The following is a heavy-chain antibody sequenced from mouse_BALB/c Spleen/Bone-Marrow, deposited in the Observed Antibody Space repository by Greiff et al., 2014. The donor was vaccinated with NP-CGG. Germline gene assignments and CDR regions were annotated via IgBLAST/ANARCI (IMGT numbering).Heavy chain of an antibody. D-gene: IGHD1-1*01. CDR1: GYTFTSYV. V-gene: IGHV1-14*01. CDR3: ARSEYFGSSYDY. CDR2: INPYNDGT. Sequence: VQLQQSGPELVKSGASVKMSCKASGYTFTSYVMHWMKQKPGQGLEWIGYINPYNDGTKYNETFKGKATLTSDKSSSSAYMDLSSLSSEDSAVYFCARSEYFGSSYDYWGQGTTLTVSS. J-gene: IGHJ2*01.